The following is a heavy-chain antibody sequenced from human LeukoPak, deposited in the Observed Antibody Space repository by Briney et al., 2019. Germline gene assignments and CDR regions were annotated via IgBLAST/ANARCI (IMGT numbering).Heavy chain of an antibody. Sequence: TSETLSLTCAVSGFSISSGHYWGWIRQPPGKGLEWIGNIYHSGTTYYNPSLNSRVTISVATSTLQFSLKLSSVTAADTAVYYCASPAVLNGDPDSWGQGTLVTVSS. CDR1: GFSISSGHY. CDR2: IYHSGTT. V-gene: IGHV4-38-2*01. J-gene: IGHJ5*01. CDR3: ASPAVLNGDPDS. D-gene: IGHD4-17*01.